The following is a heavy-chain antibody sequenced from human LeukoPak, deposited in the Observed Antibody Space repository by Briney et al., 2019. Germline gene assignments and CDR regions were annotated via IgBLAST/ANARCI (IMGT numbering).Heavy chain of an antibody. Sequence: PGGSLRLSCAASGFAFSSNWMHWVRHAPGQGLVWVSRIKGDGISTYYADSVKGRFTISRDIAKNTLYLQMNSLRAEDTGVYYCAKDHYWSIDYWGRGTLVTVSS. D-gene: IGHD3-3*01. J-gene: IGHJ4*02. CDR2: IKGDGIST. V-gene: IGHV3-74*01. CDR1: GFAFSSNW. CDR3: AKDHYWSIDY.